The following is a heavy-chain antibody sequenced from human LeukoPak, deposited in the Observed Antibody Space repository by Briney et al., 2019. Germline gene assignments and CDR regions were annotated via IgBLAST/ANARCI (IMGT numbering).Heavy chain of an antibody. Sequence: PGGSLRLSCAASGFSSRFYDMSWVRQAPGKGLEWVAGVSGSGEITFYADSVKGRFTISRDNSKNTLYLQMNSLRAEDTAVYYCAKDRIAVAGHDTPNWSDYWGQGTLVTVSS. D-gene: IGHD6-19*01. J-gene: IGHJ4*02. V-gene: IGHV3-23*01. CDR1: GFSSRFYD. CDR3: AKDRIAVAGHDTPNWSDY. CDR2: VSGSGEIT.